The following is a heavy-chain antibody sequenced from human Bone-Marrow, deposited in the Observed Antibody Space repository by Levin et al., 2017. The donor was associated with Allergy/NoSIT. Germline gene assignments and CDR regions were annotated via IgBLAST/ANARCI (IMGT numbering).Heavy chain of an antibody. D-gene: IGHD2-15*01. J-gene: IGHJ6*02. CDR1: GFSFNNAW. CDR3: ATGTFIVGYYYGMDV. Sequence: GESLKISCAASGFSFNNAWMNWVRQVPGKGLEWVGRIQTETEGGSTDYAAAVKDRFTISRDDSKNILYLQMHSLNTEDTAVYYCATGTFIVGYYYGMDVWGQGTTVTVSS. V-gene: IGHV3-15*01. CDR2: IQTETEGGST.